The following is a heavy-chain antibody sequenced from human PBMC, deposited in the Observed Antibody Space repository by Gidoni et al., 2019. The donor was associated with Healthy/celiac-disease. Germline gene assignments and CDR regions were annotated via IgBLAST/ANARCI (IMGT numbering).Heavy chain of an antibody. D-gene: IGHD1-7*01. J-gene: IGHJ6*02. CDR3: ARSSGTTNYYYGMDV. CDR1: GYTFPSYG. Sequence: QVQLVPSGAEVKKPRASVTVSCKASGYTFPSYGISWVRQAPGQGLEWVGWISAYNGNTNYAQKLQGRVTMTTDTSTSTAYMELRSLRSDDTAVYYCARSSGTTNYYYGMDVWGQGTTVTVSS. CDR2: ISAYNGNT. V-gene: IGHV1-18*04.